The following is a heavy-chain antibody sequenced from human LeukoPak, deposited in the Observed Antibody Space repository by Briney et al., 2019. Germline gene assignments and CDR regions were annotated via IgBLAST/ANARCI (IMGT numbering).Heavy chain of an antibody. CDR3: ARLRSGYNFDF. CDR2: IYNSGST. J-gene: IGHJ4*02. D-gene: IGHD1-1*01. V-gene: IGHV4-4*09. Sequence: TSETLSLTCTVSGVSVSTDYWSWIRQPPGKGLEWIGYIYNSGSTNYNPSLKSRVTISVDTSKNQFSLKLSSVTAADTAVYYCARLRSGYNFDFWGQGTLVTVSS. CDR1: GVSVSTDY.